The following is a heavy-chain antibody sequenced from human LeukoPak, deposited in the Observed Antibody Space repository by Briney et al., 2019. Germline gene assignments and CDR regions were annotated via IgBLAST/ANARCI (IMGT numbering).Heavy chain of an antibody. CDR2: INHSGST. Sequence: SETLSLTCAVYGGSFSGYYWSWIRQPPGKGLEWIGEINHSGSTNYNPSLTSRVTISLDTSKNQFSLKLSSVTAADTAAYYCARDRSGWYLSWFDPWGQGTLVTVSS. D-gene: IGHD6-19*01. CDR3: ARDRSGWYLSWFDP. V-gene: IGHV4-34*01. J-gene: IGHJ5*02. CDR1: GGSFSGYY.